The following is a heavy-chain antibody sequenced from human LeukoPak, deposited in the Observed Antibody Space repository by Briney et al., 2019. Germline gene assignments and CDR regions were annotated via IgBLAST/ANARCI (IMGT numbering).Heavy chain of an antibody. V-gene: IGHV4-59*08. CDR3: ARHSGMTGHHYYGMDV. CDR2: ISYSGST. D-gene: IGHD1-1*01. Sequence: PSETLSLTCTVSGGSISSYYWSWIRQPPGKGLEWIGYISYSGSTNYNSSLKSRVTISVDTSKNQFSLKVSSVTAADTAVYYCARHSGMTGHHYYGMDVWGQGTTVIVSS. J-gene: IGHJ6*02. CDR1: GGSISSYY.